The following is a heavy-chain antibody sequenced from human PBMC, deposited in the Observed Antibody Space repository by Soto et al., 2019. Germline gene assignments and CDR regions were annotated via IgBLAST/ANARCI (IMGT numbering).Heavy chain of an antibody. J-gene: IGHJ4*02. CDR3: ARLIRYFDWLLSPPDY. CDR2: IYYSGTT. V-gene: IGHV4-39*01. CDR1: GGSISSSSYY. D-gene: IGHD3-9*01. Sequence: SETLSLTCSVSGGSISSSSYYWGWIRQPPGKGLEWIGNIYYSGTTYYNPSLKSRVTISVDTSKNQFSLRLSSLTAADTAVYYCARLIRYFDWLLSPPDYWGRGTLVTVS.